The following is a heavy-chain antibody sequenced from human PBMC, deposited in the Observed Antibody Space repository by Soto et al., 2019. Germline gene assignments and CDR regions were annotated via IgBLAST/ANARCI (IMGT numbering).Heavy chain of an antibody. Sequence: LRLSCAASGFTFNDAWMFWVRQAPGKGLEWVGRIKGKTDGGTTDYAAPVKGRSTISRDDSKNTVFLQMNSLKTEDTAVYYCTTRTFYYDSSGYYCTYWGQGTLFTVSS. D-gene: IGHD3-22*01. CDR3: TTRTFYYDSSGYYCTY. CDR1: GFTFNDAW. J-gene: IGHJ4*02. V-gene: IGHV3-15*01. CDR2: IKGKTDGGTT.